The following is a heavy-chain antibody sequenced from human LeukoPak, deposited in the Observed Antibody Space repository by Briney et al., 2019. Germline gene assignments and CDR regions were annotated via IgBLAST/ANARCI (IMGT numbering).Heavy chain of an antibody. J-gene: IGHJ4*02. Sequence: PGGSLRLSCAASGCTFSSYEMNWVRQAPGKGLEWVSYISSSGSTVYYADSVKGRFTISRDNAKNSLYLQMNSLRAEDTAVYYCARDRHCSGGSCSTGIFDYWGQGTLVTVSS. CDR3: ARDRHCSGGSCSTGIFDY. V-gene: IGHV3-48*03. D-gene: IGHD2-15*01. CDR2: ISSSGSTV. CDR1: GCTFSSYE.